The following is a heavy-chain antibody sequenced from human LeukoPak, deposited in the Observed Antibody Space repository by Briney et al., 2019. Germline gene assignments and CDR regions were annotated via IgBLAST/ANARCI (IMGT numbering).Heavy chain of an antibody. V-gene: IGHV3-21*01. CDR2: ISSSSSYI. D-gene: IGHD3-16*01. Sequence: GGSLRLSCAASGFTFRSYSMNWVRQAPGKGLEWVSSISSSSSYIYYADSVKGRFTISRDNAKNSLYLQMNSLRAEDTAVYYCASLGGNYMDVWGKGTTVTVSS. J-gene: IGHJ6*03. CDR1: GFTFRSYS. CDR3: ASLGGNYMDV.